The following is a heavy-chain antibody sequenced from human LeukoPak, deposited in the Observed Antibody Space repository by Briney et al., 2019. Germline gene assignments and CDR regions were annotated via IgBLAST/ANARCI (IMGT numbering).Heavy chain of an antibody. CDR1: GFTFSTYW. CDR2: IKQDGSEI. D-gene: IGHD3-16*01. CDR3: ASLIWGGGFDI. Sequence: GGSLRLSCTAYGFTFSTYWMSWVRQAQGKGLEWVANIKQDGSEIYYVDSVKGRFTISRDNAKNSLYLQMNNLRAEDTAVYYCASLIWGGGFDIWGQGTMVTVSS. J-gene: IGHJ3*02. V-gene: IGHV3-7*01.